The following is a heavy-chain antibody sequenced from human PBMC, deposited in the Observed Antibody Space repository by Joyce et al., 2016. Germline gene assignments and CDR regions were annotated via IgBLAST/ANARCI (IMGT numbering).Heavy chain of an antibody. Sequence: EVQLLESGGGLNQPGGSLRLSCAASGFRFSSYWMSWLRQTPGRGLECVAKINQDGSEEYYVDSLQGRFTISRDNAENSLFLQMNNLRDEDTAVYYCARGYSTSSPGFWGQGTRVTVSS. J-gene: IGHJ4*02. CDR1: GFRFSSYW. V-gene: IGHV3-7*04. CDR2: INQDGSEE. CDR3: ARGYSTSSPGF. D-gene: IGHD4-11*01.